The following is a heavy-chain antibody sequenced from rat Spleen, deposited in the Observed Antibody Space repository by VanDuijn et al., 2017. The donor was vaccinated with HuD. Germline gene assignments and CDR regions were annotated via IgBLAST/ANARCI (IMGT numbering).Heavy chain of an antibody. Sequence: EVQLQESGPGLLKPSQSLSLTCSVTGYSITTNYWDWIRKFPGNKMEWLGYISYSGSTSYNPSLKSRISITKDTSKNQFFLQLNSVTTEDTATYYGARTTVVTYYYVMDAWGQGASVTVSS. D-gene: IGHD1-1*01. CDR3: ARTTVVTYYYVMDA. CDR1: GYSITTNY. CDR2: ISYSGST. V-gene: IGHV3-1*01. J-gene: IGHJ4*01.